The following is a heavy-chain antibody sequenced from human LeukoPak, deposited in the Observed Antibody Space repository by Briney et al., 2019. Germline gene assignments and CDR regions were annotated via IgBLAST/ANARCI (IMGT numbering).Heavy chain of an antibody. CDR1: GGSFGSDG. V-gene: IGHV1-69*06. J-gene: IGHJ4*02. CDR2: IIVFFGTA. Sequence: GASVKVSCKASGGSFGSDGVAWVRQAPGQGLEGMGRIIVFFGTAKYAQKFQGRVTITADTSTNTAYMELSHLRFEDTAVYFCARDRSPTTAGTLDSWGQGTLVTVSS. D-gene: IGHD5-12*01. CDR3: ARDRSPTTAGTLDS.